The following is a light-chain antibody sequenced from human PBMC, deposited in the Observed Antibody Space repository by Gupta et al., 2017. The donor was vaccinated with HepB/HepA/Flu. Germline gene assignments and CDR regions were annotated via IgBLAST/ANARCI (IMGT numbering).Light chain of an antibody. CDR2: LGS. CDR3: KHQQLTTYT. J-gene: IGKJ2*01. V-gene: IGKV2-28*01. CDR1: QSLLESNGHND. Sequence: IVMTQSPLSLPVTPAEPASISCRTSQSLLESNGHNDCDWYLQKPGQSPQLLIYLGSNRASGGPDRFRGSGCGTDFTLTISRGEAEDVGFYYCKHQQLTTYTFGQGTKLDIK.